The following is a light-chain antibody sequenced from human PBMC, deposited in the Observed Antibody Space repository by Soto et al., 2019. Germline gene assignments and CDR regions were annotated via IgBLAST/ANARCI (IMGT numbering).Light chain of an antibody. CDR3: QQYNSYRT. CDR2: DVS. Sequence: DIQMTQSPSPLSASVGDRVTITCRASQSIGDSLAWYQQKPGKAPYLLISDVSSLERGVPSRFSGSGSGTEFTLTISSMQPDDFATFYCQQYNSYRTFGQGTKVDIK. CDR1: QSIGDS. J-gene: IGKJ1*01. V-gene: IGKV1-5*01.